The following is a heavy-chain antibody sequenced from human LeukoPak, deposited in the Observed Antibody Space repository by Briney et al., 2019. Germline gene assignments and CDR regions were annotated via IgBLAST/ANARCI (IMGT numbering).Heavy chain of an antibody. D-gene: IGHD3-16*02. CDR3: GVIANLDY. CDR1: GFTFSSYA. V-gene: IGHV3-30*14. J-gene: IGHJ4*02. CDR2: ISYDGSNK. Sequence: GGSLRLSCAASGFTFSSYAMHWVRQAPGKGLEWVAVISYDGSNKYYADSVKGRFTISRDNSKNTLHLQMNSLRAEDTVITFGGVIANLDYWGQGTLVTVSS.